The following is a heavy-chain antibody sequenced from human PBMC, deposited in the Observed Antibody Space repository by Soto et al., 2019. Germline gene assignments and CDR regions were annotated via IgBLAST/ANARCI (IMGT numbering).Heavy chain of an antibody. J-gene: IGHJ4*02. D-gene: IGHD6-13*01. V-gene: IGHV3-23*03. CDR2: IYSGGNT. CDR3: AKEHIAAPGTLDY. Sequence: GGSLRLSCAASGFTFSSYAMSWVRQAPGKGLEWVSVIYSGGNTYYADSVKGRFTISRDNSKNTLYLQMNSLRAEDTALYYCAKEHIAAPGTLDYWGQGTLVTVSS. CDR1: GFTFSSYA.